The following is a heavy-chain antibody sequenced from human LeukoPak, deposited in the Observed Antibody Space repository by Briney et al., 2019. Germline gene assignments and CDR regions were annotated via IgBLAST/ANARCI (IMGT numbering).Heavy chain of an antibody. D-gene: IGHD2/OR15-2a*01. V-gene: IGHV4-34*01. Sequence: PSETLSLTCAVYGGSFSGYYWSWIRQPPGKGLEWIGEINHSGSTNYNPSPKSRDTISVDTSKNQFSLKLSSVTAADTAVYYCARDFFLDAFDIRGQGTMVTVSS. CDR1: GGSFSGYY. CDR3: ARDFFLDAFDI. CDR2: INHSGST. J-gene: IGHJ3*02.